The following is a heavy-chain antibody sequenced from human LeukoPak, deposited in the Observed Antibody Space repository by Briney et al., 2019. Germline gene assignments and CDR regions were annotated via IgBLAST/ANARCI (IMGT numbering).Heavy chain of an antibody. Sequence: KPSETLSLTCGVSGGSFSDYYWGWIRQSPWGLEWIGEINHGGSANYNPSLKSRVTISVDTSKNQFSLHLSSVTAADSAVYFCARGSMRRRYFYYYRDVWGNGPTVSVFS. CDR3: ARGSMRRRYFYYYRDV. V-gene: IGHV4-34*01. CDR2: INHGGSA. CDR1: GGSFSDYY. J-gene: IGHJ6*03.